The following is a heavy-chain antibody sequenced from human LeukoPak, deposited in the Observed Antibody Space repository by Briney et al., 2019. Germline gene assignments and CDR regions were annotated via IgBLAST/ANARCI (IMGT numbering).Heavy chain of an antibody. CDR2: INPTSGGT. D-gene: IGHD5-18*01. CDR3: ARDRIQLWLPNHFDY. V-gene: IGHV1-2*02. Sequence: ASVKVSCKASGYTFTDHHIHWVRQAPGQGLEWVGWINPTSGGTTYAQRFQGRVTVTRDTSISTAYMELTRLRSDDTAVYYCARDRIQLWLPNHFDYWGQGTVVTVSS. J-gene: IGHJ4*02. CDR1: GYTFTDHH.